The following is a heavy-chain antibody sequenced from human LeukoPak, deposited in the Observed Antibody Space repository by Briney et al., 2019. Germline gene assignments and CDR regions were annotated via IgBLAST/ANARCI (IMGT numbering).Heavy chain of an antibody. CDR3: ARGEYSYGPYYYYMDV. Sequence: SVKVSCKASGGTFSSYAISWVRQAPEQGLEWMGGIIPIFGTANYAQKFQGRVTITTDESTSTAYMGLSSLRSEDTAVYYCARGEYSYGPYYYYMDVWGKGTTVTVSS. J-gene: IGHJ6*03. D-gene: IGHD5-18*01. CDR1: GGTFSSYA. V-gene: IGHV1-69*05. CDR2: IIPIFGTA.